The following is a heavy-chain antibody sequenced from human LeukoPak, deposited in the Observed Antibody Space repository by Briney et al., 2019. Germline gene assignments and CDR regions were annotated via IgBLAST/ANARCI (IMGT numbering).Heavy chain of an antibody. D-gene: IGHD5-24*01. J-gene: IGHJ4*02. CDR3: ARKRWLQPFDH. CDR1: GGSISRSSYY. V-gene: IGHV4-39*01. Sequence: SETLSLTCTVSGGSISRSSYYWDWVRQPPGKGLEWNGSIYYSGTTYYNPSLKSRVTISVDTSKHQSSLKLSSVTAVDTAVYYCARKRWLQPFDHWGQGTLVTVSS. CDR2: IYYSGTT.